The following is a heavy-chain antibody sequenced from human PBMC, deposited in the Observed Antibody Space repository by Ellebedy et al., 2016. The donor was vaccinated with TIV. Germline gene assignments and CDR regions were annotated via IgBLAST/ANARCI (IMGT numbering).Heavy chain of an antibody. CDR1: GYTFTTYG. D-gene: IGHD3-10*01. J-gene: IGHJ4*02. V-gene: IGHV1-3*01. CDR2: INVGNGNT. CDR3: AREGYGLGSYLLFDF. Sequence: ASVKVSCKASGYTFTTYGIYWVRQAPGQRLEWMGRINVGNGNTKYSRKFQGRVTMTTDTSTSTVYMELSSLRSEDTAVYYCAREGYGLGSYLLFDFWGQGTLVTVSS.